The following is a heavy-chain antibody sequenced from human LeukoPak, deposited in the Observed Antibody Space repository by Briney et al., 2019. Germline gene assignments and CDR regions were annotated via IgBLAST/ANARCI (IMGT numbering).Heavy chain of an antibody. V-gene: IGHV1-46*01. CDR2: INPSGGST. CDR1: GYTFTSYY. CDR3: ARYSDYGASGWYFDL. J-gene: IGHJ2*01. D-gene: IGHD4-17*01. Sequence: ASVKVPCKASGYTFTSYYMHWVRQAPGQGLEWMGIINPSGGSTSYAQKFQGRVTMTRDTSTSTVYMELSSLRSEDTAVYYCARYSDYGASGWYFDLWGRGTLVTVSS.